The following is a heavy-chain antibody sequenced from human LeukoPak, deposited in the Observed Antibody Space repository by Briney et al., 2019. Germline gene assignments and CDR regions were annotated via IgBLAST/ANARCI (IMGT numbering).Heavy chain of an antibody. J-gene: IGHJ4*02. CDR2: IKSKTDGGTT. D-gene: IGHD2-15*01. CDR1: GFTFSNAW. CDR3: TTDKDIVVVVAAFDY. V-gene: IGHV3-15*01. Sequence: GGSLRLSCAASGFTFSNAWMSWVRQAPGKGLEWVGRIKSKTDGGTTDYAAPVKDRFTISRDDSKNTLYLQMNSLKTEDTAVYYCTTDKDIVVVVAAFDYWGQGTLVTVSS.